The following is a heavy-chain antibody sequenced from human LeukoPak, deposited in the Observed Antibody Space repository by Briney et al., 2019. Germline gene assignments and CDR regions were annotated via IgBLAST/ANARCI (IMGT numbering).Heavy chain of an antibody. CDR3: ASVGDGYSSSSQQ. V-gene: IGHV1-69*04. D-gene: IGHD6-13*01. Sequence: GASVKVSCKASGGTFSSYAISWVRQAPGQGLEWMGRIIPILGIANYAQKFQGRVTITADKSTSTAYMELSSLRSEDTAVYYCASVGDGYSSSSQQWGQGTLVTVSS. CDR2: IIPILGIA. CDR1: GGTFSSYA. J-gene: IGHJ1*01.